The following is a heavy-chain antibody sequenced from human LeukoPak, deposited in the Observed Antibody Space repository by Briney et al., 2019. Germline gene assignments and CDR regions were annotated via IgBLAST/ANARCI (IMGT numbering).Heavy chain of an antibody. D-gene: IGHD3-22*01. CDR2: IRSKANSYAT. CDR3: TRHDDIIVVVISTYYFDY. V-gene: IGHV3-73*01. CDR1: GFTFSGSA. Sequence: QAGGSLRLSCAASGFTFSGSAMHWVRQASEKGLEWVGRIRSKANSYATAYAAAVKGRFTISRDDSKNTAYLQMNSLKTEDTAVYYCTRHDDIIVVVISTYYFDYWGQGTLVTVSS. J-gene: IGHJ4*02.